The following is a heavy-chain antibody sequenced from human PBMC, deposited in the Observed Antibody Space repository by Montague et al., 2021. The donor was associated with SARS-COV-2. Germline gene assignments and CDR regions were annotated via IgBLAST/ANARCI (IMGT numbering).Heavy chain of an antibody. CDR3: ARFGSRTLEFDL. CDR1: GASISTAIYY. D-gene: IGHD1-26*01. Sequence: TLSLTCTVSGASISTAIYYRIWIRQPAGKGLDGIGRIRTTRHTNYNLSLESRVFMSVDTSTNQFSLSLTSVTAADTAVYSCARFGSRTLEFDLWGQGTLVTVSS. CDR2: IRTTRHT. V-gene: IGHV4-61*02. J-gene: IGHJ4*02.